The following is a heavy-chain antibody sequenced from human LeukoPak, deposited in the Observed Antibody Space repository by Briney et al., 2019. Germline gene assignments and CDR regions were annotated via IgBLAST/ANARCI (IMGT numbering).Heavy chain of an antibody. Sequence: GGSVRLSCTASGFTFGDYAMSWVRQAPGKGLEGVGFIRCNAYDGTTEYGASVKGRFTNSRDDSKSIAYLQMNSLKTEDTAVYYCTRVGYSSSWYYYYDYMGVWGKGTTVTISS. D-gene: IGHD6-13*01. J-gene: IGHJ6*03. CDR2: IRCNAYDGTT. V-gene: IGHV3-49*04. CDR3: TRVGYSSSWYYYYDYMGV. CDR1: GFTFGDYA.